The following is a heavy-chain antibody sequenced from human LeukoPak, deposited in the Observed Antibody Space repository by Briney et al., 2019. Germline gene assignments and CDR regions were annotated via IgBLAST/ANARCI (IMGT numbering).Heavy chain of an antibody. Sequence: GGSLRLSCAASGFTFSSYAMHWVRQAPGKGLGWVAVISYDGSNKYYADSVKGRFTISRDNSKNTLYLQMNSLRAEDTAVYYCARGTEGSGSYYKLDYYGMDVWGQGTTVTVSS. J-gene: IGHJ6*02. V-gene: IGHV3-30*04. CDR1: GFTFSSYA. D-gene: IGHD3-10*01. CDR3: ARGTEGSGSYYKLDYYGMDV. CDR2: ISYDGSNK.